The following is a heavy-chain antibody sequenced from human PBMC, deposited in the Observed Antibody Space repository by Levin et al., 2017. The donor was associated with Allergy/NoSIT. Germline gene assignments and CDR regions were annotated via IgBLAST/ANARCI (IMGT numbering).Heavy chain of an antibody. V-gene: IGHV3-53*01. Sequence: LSLTCAASGLTVNRSYMTWVRQAPGKGLEWVSLITSGGTTCYADSVKGRFTISRDNSKNTLYLQMNSLRAEDTAIYYCAKGGVPAATGDWFDPWGQGTLVTVSS. CDR1: GLTVNRSY. CDR2: ITSGGTT. J-gene: IGHJ5*02. CDR3: AKGGVPAATGDWFDP. D-gene: IGHD2-2*01.